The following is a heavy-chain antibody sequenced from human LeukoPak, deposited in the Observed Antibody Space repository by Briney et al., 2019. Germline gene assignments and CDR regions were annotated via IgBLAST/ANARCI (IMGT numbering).Heavy chain of an antibody. CDR3: ARDYSSSPGAPELYYYYYMDV. CDR2: ISSSSFI. CDR1: GFTFSSYS. D-gene: IGHD6-6*01. V-gene: IGHV3-21*01. Sequence: GGSLRLSCAASGFTFSSYSMNWVRQAPGKGLEWVSSISSSSFIYYADSVKGRFTISRDNAKNSLYLQMNSLRAEDTAVYYCARDYSSSPGAPELYYYYYMDVWGKGTTVTVSS. J-gene: IGHJ6*03.